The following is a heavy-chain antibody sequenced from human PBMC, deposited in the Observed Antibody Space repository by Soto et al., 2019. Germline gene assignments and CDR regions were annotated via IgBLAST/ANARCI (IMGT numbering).Heavy chain of an antibody. J-gene: IGHJ5*02. D-gene: IGHD3-10*01. Sequence: QVQLQESGPGLVKPSQTLSLTCTVSGGSISSGGYYWSWIRQHPGKGLEWIGYIFYSGSTYYNPSLTSRVTISVDTSKHRFSLKLSSVTAADTAVYYCARAAATMVRGNWFDPWGQGTLVTFSS. CDR3: ARAAATMVRGNWFDP. CDR2: IFYSGST. V-gene: IGHV4-31*03. CDR1: GGSISSGGYY.